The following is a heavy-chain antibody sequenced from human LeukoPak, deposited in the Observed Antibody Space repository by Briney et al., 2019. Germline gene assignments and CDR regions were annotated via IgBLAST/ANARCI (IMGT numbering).Heavy chain of an antibody. J-gene: IGHJ5*02. Sequence: PSQTLSLTCTVSGGSISSYYWSWIRQPAGKGLEWIGRIYTSGSTNYNPSLKSRVTMSVDTSKNQFSLKLSSETAADTAVYYCARLRISPVVGAASFDPWGQGTLVTVSS. D-gene: IGHD4-17*01. V-gene: IGHV4-4*07. CDR2: IYTSGST. CDR1: GGSISSYY. CDR3: ARLRISPVVGAASFDP.